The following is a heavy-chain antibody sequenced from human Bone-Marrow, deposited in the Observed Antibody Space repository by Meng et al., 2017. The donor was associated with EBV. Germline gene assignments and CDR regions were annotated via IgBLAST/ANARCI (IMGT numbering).Heavy chain of an antibody. CDR1: GGSISSYY. CDR3: ARAYASGSYQGAFDP. V-gene: IGHV4-59*01. Sequence: DSAPTVVKPSEPRSLTCTVSGGSISSYYWSWIRQPPGKGLEWIGYIYYSGSTNYNPSLKSRVTISVDTSKNQFSLKLSSVTAADTAVYYCARAYASGSYQGAFDPWGQGTLVTVSS. D-gene: IGHD1-26*01. CDR2: IYYSGST. J-gene: IGHJ5*02.